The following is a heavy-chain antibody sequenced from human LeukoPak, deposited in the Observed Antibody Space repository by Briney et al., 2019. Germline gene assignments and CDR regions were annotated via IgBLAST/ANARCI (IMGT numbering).Heavy chain of an antibody. CDR3: ARDKNSGSPHDAFDI. Sequence: GGSLRLSCAASGFTFGDYAMHWVRQAPGKGLEWVSGISWSSGFIGYADSVQGRFTISRDNTKNTLYLQMNSLRAEDTAVYYCARDKNSGSPHDAFDIWGQGTMVTVSS. J-gene: IGHJ3*02. D-gene: IGHD3-10*01. V-gene: IGHV3-9*01. CDR1: GFTFGDYA. CDR2: ISWSSGFI.